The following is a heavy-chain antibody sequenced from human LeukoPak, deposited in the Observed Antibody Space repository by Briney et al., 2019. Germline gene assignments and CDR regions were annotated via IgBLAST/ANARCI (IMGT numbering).Heavy chain of an antibody. J-gene: IGHJ4*02. CDR2: IYYTGSS. V-gene: IGHV4-59*01. Sequence: SETLSLTCTVSAGSISGYYCSWIRQPPGKGLEWIGYIYYTGSSHYNPSLKSRVTLSVDTSENQCSLKLTSVIAADTAVYYCARSSQSSSTSFDHWGQGTLVTVSS. CDR1: AGSISGYY. D-gene: IGHD6-6*01. CDR3: ARSSQSSSTSFDH.